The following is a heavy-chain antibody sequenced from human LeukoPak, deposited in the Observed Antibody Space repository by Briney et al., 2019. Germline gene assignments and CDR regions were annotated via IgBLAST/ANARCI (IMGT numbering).Heavy chain of an antibody. CDR2: IFGSGGST. D-gene: IGHD6-19*01. V-gene: IGHV3-23*01. CDR3: AKTTTGYSSGRFPGWPVDY. Sequence: GGSLRLSCAASGFTFSSYAMYWVRQAPGKGLEWVSGIFGSGGSTHYADSVKGRVTISRDNSKNTVYLQMNSLRAEDTAVYYCAKTTTGYSSGRFPGWPVDYWGQGPLVTVSS. CDR1: GFTFSSYA. J-gene: IGHJ4*02.